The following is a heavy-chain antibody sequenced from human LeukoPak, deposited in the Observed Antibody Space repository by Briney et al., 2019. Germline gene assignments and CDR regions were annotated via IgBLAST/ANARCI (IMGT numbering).Heavy chain of an antibody. CDR3: ARGLFLSGYLDAFDV. Sequence: GGSLRLSCAASGFTFSRHGIHWVRQAPGKGLEWVAVISYDGSNKYYADSVKGRFTISRDNSQNTLYLQMNSLRAEDTAVYFCARGLFLSGYLDAFDVWGQGTVVTVSS. J-gene: IGHJ3*01. V-gene: IGHV3-30*03. CDR1: GFTFSRHG. D-gene: IGHD3-22*01. CDR2: ISYDGSNK.